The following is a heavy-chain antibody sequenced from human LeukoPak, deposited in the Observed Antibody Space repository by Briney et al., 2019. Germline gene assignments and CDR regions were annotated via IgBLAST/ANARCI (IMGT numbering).Heavy chain of an antibody. J-gene: IGHJ4*02. Sequence: PSETLSLTCTVSGGSISSGDYYWNWIRQPPGKGLEWIGYIYYSGSTYYNPSLKSRVTISVDTSKNQFSLKLSSVTAADTAVYYCASCGYSGYDFDYWGPGTLVTVSS. CDR1: GGSISSGDYY. CDR3: ASCGYSGYDFDY. CDR2: IYYSGST. V-gene: IGHV4-30-4*01. D-gene: IGHD5-12*01.